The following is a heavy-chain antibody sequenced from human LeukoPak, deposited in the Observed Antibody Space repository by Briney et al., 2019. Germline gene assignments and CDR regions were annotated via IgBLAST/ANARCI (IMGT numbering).Heavy chain of an antibody. CDR1: GFTFSNYA. CDR2: ISGSGGST. D-gene: IGHD6-13*01. J-gene: IGHJ4*02. V-gene: IGHV3-23*01. CDR3: ARVSTAASLAIDY. Sequence: GGSLRLSCAASGFTFSNYAMSWARQAPGKGLEWVSAISGSGGSTYYADSVKGRFTISRDNSKNTLYLQMNSLRAEDTAVYYCARVSTAASLAIDYWGQGTLVTVST.